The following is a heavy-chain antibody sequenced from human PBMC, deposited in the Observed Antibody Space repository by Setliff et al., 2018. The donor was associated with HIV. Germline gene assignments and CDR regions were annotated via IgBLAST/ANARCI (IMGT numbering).Heavy chain of an antibody. J-gene: IGHJ3*02. Sequence: SETLSLTCTVSGGSVSSGRFYWSWIRQPAGKGLEWIGQIYTSGSTNYNPSLRSRVTISVDTSKNQFSLNLTSVTAADTAVYYCARSKTFYDFWGGYYTHGAFKIWGLGTMVTVSS. CDR1: GGSVSSGRFY. D-gene: IGHD3-3*01. CDR2: IYTSGST. CDR3: ARSKTFYDFWGGYYTHGAFKI. V-gene: IGHV4-61*09.